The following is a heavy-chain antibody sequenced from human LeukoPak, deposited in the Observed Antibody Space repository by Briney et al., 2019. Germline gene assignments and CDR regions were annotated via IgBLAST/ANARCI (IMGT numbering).Heavy chain of an antibody. CDR2: VITSTDT. CDR1: GFTFSTYD. Sequence: GGSLRLSCAACGFTFSTYDVRWVRHVTGKGLDWVSTVITSTDTYCAGSVKGQFTISGKNAKNSLYLQMDSLRAGNTAVCYCAKAAVLLVVVMVFGLQPFDCWGQGILVNVST. D-gene: IGHD2-21*01. CDR3: AKAAVLLVVVMVFGLQPFDC. J-gene: IGHJ4*02. V-gene: IGHV3-13*03.